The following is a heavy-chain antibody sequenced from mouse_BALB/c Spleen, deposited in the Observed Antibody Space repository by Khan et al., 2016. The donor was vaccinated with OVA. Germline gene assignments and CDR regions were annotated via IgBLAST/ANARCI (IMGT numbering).Heavy chain of an antibody. CDR3: TRGGYGSPFAY. D-gene: IGHD1-1*01. Sequence: QIQLVQSGAELVKPGASVKLSCKASGYTFTSFYMYWVKQRPGQGLEWIGEINPNNGGTNVNEKFKSKATLTVDKSSSTAYMELSSLTSEDSAVYYCTRGGYGSPFAYWGQGTLVTVSA. CDR2: INPNNGGT. V-gene: IGHV1S81*02. J-gene: IGHJ3*01. CDR1: GYTFTSFY.